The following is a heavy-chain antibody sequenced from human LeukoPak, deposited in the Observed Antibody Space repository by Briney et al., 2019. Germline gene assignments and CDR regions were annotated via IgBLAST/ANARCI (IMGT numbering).Heavy chain of an antibody. CDR1: GFTFSIFT. Sequence: PGGSLRLSCAASGFTFSIFTMSWVRQAPGKGLEWVSSISSGSSYIYYADSVKGRFTISRDNAKNSLYLQMNSPRADDTAVYYCAKEGYCSSATCHFDYWGQGTLVTVSS. CDR2: ISSGSSYI. J-gene: IGHJ4*02. D-gene: IGHD2-2*01. CDR3: AKEGYCSSATCHFDY. V-gene: IGHV3-21*06.